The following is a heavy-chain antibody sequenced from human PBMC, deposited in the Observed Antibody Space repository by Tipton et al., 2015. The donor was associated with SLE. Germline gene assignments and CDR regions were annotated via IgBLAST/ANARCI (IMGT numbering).Heavy chain of an antibody. D-gene: IGHD3-3*01. CDR2: INHSGSI. J-gene: IGHJ4*02. Sequence: TLSLTCAVYSGSFSVYYWSWIRQPPGKGLELIGEINHSGSINNNPSLKSRVTISVDTSKNEISLGLTSVTAADTAVYYCARRGVRSRGYFFDSWGQGTLVTVSS. CDR3: ARRGVRSRGYFFDS. CDR1: SGSFSVYY. V-gene: IGHV4-34*01.